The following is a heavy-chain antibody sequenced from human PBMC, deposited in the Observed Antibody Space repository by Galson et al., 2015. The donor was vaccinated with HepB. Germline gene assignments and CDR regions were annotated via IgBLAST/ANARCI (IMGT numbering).Heavy chain of an antibody. CDR3: ARDYDFWSGFYYYYYMDV. Sequence: SVKVSCKASGYTFTGYYMHWVRQAPGQGLEWMGRINPNSGGTNYAQKFQGRVTMTRDTSISTAYMELSRLRSDDTAVYYCARDYDFWSGFYYYYYMDVWGKGTTVTVSS. V-gene: IGHV1-2*06. J-gene: IGHJ6*03. D-gene: IGHD3-3*01. CDR1: GYTFTGYY. CDR2: INPNSGGT.